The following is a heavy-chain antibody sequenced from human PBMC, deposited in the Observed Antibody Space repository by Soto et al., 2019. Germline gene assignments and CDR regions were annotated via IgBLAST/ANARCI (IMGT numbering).Heavy chain of an antibody. D-gene: IGHD1-1*01. CDR1: SGTITSDHYY. V-gene: IGHV4-39*02. Sequence: XETLSLPFTVSSGTITSDHYYWGWIRQPPGKVLEWIGSIYYNGVTYDNPSLKSRVTISVDTSKKHFSLRLRSVTAADTAVYYCARNVNNVDGKERFDPWGQGTLVTVSS. CDR3: ARNVNNVDGKERFDP. CDR2: IYYNGVT. J-gene: IGHJ5*02.